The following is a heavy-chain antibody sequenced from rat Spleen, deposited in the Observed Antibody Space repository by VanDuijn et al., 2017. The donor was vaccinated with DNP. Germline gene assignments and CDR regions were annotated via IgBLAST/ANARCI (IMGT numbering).Heavy chain of an antibody. Sequence: EVQLVESGGGLVQPGRSLRLSCAASGFTFSDYYMAWVRQAPKKGLEWVAAISPSGSTYYRDSVKGRFTISRDNAKSTLYLQMNSLRSEDTATYYCTRVGPGSGFDYWGQGVMVTVSS. V-gene: IGHV5-20*01. D-gene: IGHD1-4*01. CDR1: GFTFSDYY. CDR2: ISPSGST. J-gene: IGHJ2*01. CDR3: TRVGPGSGFDY.